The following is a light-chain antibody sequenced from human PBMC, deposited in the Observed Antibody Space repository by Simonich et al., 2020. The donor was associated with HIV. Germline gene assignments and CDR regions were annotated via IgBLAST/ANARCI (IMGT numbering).Light chain of an antibody. V-gene: IGLV1-40*01. Sequence: QSVLTQPPSVSGAPGQRVTISCTGSSSNIGAGYDVHWYQQLPGTAPKLLIHGNTKRPAGVPDRFFGSKSGTSASLAITGLQAEDEADYYCQSYDGSLRAVVFGGGTKLTVL. J-gene: IGLJ2*01. CDR2: GNT. CDR1: SSNIGAGYD. CDR3: QSYDGSLRAVV.